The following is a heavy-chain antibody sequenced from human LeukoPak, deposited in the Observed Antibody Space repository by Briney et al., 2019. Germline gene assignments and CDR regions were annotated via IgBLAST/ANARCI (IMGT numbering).Heavy chain of an antibody. V-gene: IGHV3-21*03. CDR3: ARSTGAGGPSSSDS. CDR1: GLTFSSYT. D-gene: IGHD3-16*01. CDR2: ISVGSTYI. J-gene: IGHJ5*01. Sequence: PGGSLRLSCVASGLTFSSYTMNWVRQAPGKGLEWVSSISVGSTYIYYPDSVKGRFTISRDNSKNSLSLQLNRLRADDTAIYYPARSTGAGGPSSSDSSGHGILVIVSS.